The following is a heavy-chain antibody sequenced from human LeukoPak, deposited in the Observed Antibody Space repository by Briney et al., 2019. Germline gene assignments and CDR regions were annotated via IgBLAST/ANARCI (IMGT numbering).Heavy chain of an antibody. Sequence: GGSLRLSCAASGFTFSSYAMHWVRQAPGKGLEWVAVISYDGSNKYYADSVKGRFTISRDNSKNTLYLQMNSLRAEDTAVYYCARGYYDFWSGYYRSEKYNWFDPWGQGTLVTVSS. V-gene: IGHV3-30*04. CDR2: ISYDGSNK. CDR1: GFTFSSYA. CDR3: ARGYYDFWSGYYRSEKYNWFDP. J-gene: IGHJ5*02. D-gene: IGHD3-3*01.